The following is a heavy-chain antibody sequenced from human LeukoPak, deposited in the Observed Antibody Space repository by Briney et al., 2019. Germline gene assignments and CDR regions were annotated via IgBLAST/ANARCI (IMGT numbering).Heavy chain of an antibody. CDR3: ASYYRVRGYDFWSGYYTGSD. D-gene: IGHD3-3*01. V-gene: IGHV1-69*04. CDR2: IIPILGIA. CDR1: GGTFSSYA. Sequence: GASVKVSCKASGGTFSSYAISWVRQAPGQGLEWMGRIIPILGIANYAQKFQGRVTITADKSTSTAYMELSSLRSEDTAVYYCASYYRVRGYDFWSGYYTGSDWGQGTLVTVSS. J-gene: IGHJ4*02.